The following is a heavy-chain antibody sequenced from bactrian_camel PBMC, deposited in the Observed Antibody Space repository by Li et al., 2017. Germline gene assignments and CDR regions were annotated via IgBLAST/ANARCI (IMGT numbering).Heavy chain of an antibody. V-gene: IGHV3S6*01. CDR2: IYTGDGGT. J-gene: IGHJ4*01. CDR1: GFTFSSNW. Sequence: HVQLVESGGGAVQPGGSLRLSCAASGFTFSSNWMHWVRQPPGKGLEWVSSIYTGDGGTSVADAVKGRFTISRDNAKNTLYLQMNSLKTEDTAVYYCATNLAGYEYSYWGQGTQVTVS. CDR3: ATNLAGYEYSY.